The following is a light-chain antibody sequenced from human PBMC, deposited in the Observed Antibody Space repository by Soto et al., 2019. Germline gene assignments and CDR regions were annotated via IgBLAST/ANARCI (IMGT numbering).Light chain of an antibody. CDR2: GAS. Sequence: EIVLTQSPGTLSLSPGEGATLSCRASQIVRSTYLAWFQQKPGQAPRLLIYGASTRATGIPDRFSGSGSGTDFTLIISGLEPKDFALYYCQQYDIAPPNTFGGGTKVEV. CDR1: QIVRSTY. CDR3: QQYDIAPPNT. J-gene: IGKJ4*01. V-gene: IGKV3-20*01.